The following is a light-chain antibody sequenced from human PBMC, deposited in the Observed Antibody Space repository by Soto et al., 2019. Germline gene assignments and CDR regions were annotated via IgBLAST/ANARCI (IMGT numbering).Light chain of an antibody. CDR3: TSYTSSFTFV. CDR2: DVI. J-gene: IGLJ1*01. CDR1: SNDVGGYNF. Sequence: SALTQPASVSGSPGQSITISCTGTSNDVGGYNFVFWYQQHPTKAPKLIIYDVINRPSGVSNRFSGSKSGNMASLTISGLQAEDEADYYCTSYTSSFTFVFGTGTKVTVL. V-gene: IGLV2-14*03.